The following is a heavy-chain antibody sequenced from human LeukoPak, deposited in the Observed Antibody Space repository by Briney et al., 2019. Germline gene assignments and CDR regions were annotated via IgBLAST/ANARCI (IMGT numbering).Heavy chain of an antibody. Sequence: ASVKVSCKASGYIFTGYYMHWVRQAPGQGLEWMGWINANSGGTKYAQKFQGRVTMTRDTSISTAYMELSSLRSDDTAVYYCARVRWLEPRDAFDIWGQGTMVTVSS. CDR2: INANSGGT. V-gene: IGHV1-2*02. D-gene: IGHD6-19*01. CDR1: GYIFTGYY. J-gene: IGHJ3*02. CDR3: ARVRWLEPRDAFDI.